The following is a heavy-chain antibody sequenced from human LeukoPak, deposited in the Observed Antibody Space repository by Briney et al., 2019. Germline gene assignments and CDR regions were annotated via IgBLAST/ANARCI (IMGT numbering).Heavy chain of an antibody. Sequence: PGVSLRLSCAASGFTFSNYSMSWVRQAPGKGLEWVSTISGTGATTYHADSVKGRFTISRDNSKHTLFLQFSSLRADDTAVYYCAKGRGTTVTAAANYWGQGTLVTVSS. CDR1: GFTFSNYS. CDR2: ISGTGATT. CDR3: AKGRGTTVTAAANY. J-gene: IGHJ4*02. V-gene: IGHV3-23*01. D-gene: IGHD4-17*01.